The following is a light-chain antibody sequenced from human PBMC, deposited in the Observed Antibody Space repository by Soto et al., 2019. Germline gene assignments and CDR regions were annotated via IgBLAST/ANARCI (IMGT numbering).Light chain of an antibody. CDR2: DNN. CDR3: GTWDSSLSAGVV. J-gene: IGLJ2*01. CDR1: SSNIGNNY. Sequence: QSVLTQPPSVSAAPGQKVTISCSGSSSNIGNNYVSWYQQLPGTAPKLLIYDNNKRPSGIPDRFSGSKSGTSATLGITGLQTGDEADYYCGTWDSSLSAGVVFGGGTKVTGL. V-gene: IGLV1-51*01.